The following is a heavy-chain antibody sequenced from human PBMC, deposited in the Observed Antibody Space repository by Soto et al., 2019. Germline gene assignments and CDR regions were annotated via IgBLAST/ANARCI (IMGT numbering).Heavy chain of an antibody. CDR2: IDTSGTT. Sequence: PSETLSLTCTVSGGSISSYYCSWIRQSAGKGLEWIGRIDTSGTTNYNPSLKSRVTMSVDASKNQFSLNLGSVTAADTAVYYCERGPSGYVYYHGMDVWGQGSKVTVYS. CDR1: GGSISSYY. V-gene: IGHV4-4*07. J-gene: IGHJ6*02. D-gene: IGHD3-22*01. CDR3: ERGPSGYVYYHGMDV.